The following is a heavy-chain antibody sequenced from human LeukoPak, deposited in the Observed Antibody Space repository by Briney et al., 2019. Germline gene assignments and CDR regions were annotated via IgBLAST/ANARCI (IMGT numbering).Heavy chain of an antibody. J-gene: IGHJ4*02. D-gene: IGHD3-22*01. Sequence: ASVKVSCKVSGYTLTELSMHWVRQAPGKGLEWMGGFDPEDGETIYAQKFQGRVTMTEDTSTDTAYMELSSLRSEGTAVYYCATDRGGYYYDSSGYYLTDWGQGTLVTVSS. CDR3: ATDRGGYYYDSSGYYLTD. CDR1: GYTLTELS. CDR2: FDPEDGET. V-gene: IGHV1-24*01.